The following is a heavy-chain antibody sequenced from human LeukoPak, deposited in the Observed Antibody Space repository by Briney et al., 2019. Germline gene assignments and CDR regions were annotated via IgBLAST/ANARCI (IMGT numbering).Heavy chain of an antibody. V-gene: IGHV4-34*01. J-gene: IGHJ4*02. CDR3: ARGQRYCSGGSCYSGRRNFDY. D-gene: IGHD2-15*01. Sequence: SETLSLTCAVYGGSFSGYYWSWIRQPPGKGLEWIGEINHSGSTNYNPSPKSRVTISVDTSKNQFSLKLSSVTAADTAVYYCARGQRYCSGGSCYSGRRNFDYWGQGTLVTVSS. CDR1: GGSFSGYY. CDR2: INHSGST.